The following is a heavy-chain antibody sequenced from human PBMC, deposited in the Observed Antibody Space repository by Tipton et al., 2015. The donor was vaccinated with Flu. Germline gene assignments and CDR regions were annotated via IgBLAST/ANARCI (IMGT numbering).Heavy chain of an antibody. J-gene: IGHJ3*02. CDR1: GGSISSYF. V-gene: IGHV4-59*01. Sequence: TLSLTCTVSGGSISSYFWSWIWHPPGTGLEWLGSLYYSGSTYYNPSLKSRVTISGDLSKNQFSLKLRSMTAADTAVYYCARDNSNYYPRAFHNWSQGTMVTVSS. CDR2: LYYSGST. D-gene: IGHD2/OR15-2a*01. CDR3: ARDNSNYYPRAFHN.